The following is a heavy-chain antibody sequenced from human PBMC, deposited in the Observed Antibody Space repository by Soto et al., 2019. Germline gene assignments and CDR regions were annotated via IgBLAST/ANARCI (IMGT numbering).Heavy chain of an antibody. Sequence: EVQLVESGGGLVQPGGSLRLSCAASGFTFSSYWMHWVRQAPGKGLVWVSRINSDGSSTSYADSVKGQFTISSDNANNTPDLLRDCLRAEDPAVYYCAILYCGGGGCYRLDCWGQRPLVAVSA. J-gene: IGHJ4*02. CDR2: INSDGSST. CDR3: AILYCGGGGCYRLDC. CDR1: GFTFSSYW. D-gene: IGHD2-15*01. V-gene: IGHV3-74*01.